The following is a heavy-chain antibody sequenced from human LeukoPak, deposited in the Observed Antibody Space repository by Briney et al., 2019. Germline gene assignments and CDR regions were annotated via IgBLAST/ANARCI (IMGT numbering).Heavy chain of an antibody. CDR3: ARGTAMEVFDY. CDR2: IYYSGST. J-gene: IGHJ4*02. Sequence: PSETLSLTCTVSGGSISSYYWSWIRQPPGKELEWIGYIYYSGSTNYNPSLKSRVTISVDTSKNQFSLKLSSVTAADTAVYYCARGTAMEVFDYWGQGTLVTVSS. D-gene: IGHD5-18*01. CDR1: GGSISSYY. V-gene: IGHV4-59*01.